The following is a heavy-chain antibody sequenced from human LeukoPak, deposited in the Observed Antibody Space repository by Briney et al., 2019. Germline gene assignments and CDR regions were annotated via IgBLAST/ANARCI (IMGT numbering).Heavy chain of an antibody. Sequence: GGSLRLSCSASGFDLSPYTMNWVRRAPGKGLEWVASISSTSSYMYYGDSLKGRFTISRDNAKNTLYLQLGSLRAEDTATYYCARRVTTFLSWGQGTLVIVSS. CDR2: ISSTSSYM. V-gene: IGHV3-21*01. CDR3: ARRVTTFLS. J-gene: IGHJ4*02. CDR1: GFDLSPYT. D-gene: IGHD4-17*01.